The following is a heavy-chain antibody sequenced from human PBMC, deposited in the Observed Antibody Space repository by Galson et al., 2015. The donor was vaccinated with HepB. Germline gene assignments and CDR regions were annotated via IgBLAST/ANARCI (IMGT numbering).Heavy chain of an antibody. CDR1: GFTFSSYW. CDR2: IKQDGSEK. D-gene: IGHD2-2*02. CDR3: ASRPYCSSTSCYNGPVLGYMDV. Sequence: SLRLSCAASGFTFSSYWMSWVRQAPGKGLEWVANIKQDGSEKYYVDSVKGRFTISRDNAKNSLYLQMNSLRAEDTAVYYCASRPYCSSTSCYNGPVLGYMDVWGKGTTVTVSS. V-gene: IGHV3-7*03. J-gene: IGHJ6*03.